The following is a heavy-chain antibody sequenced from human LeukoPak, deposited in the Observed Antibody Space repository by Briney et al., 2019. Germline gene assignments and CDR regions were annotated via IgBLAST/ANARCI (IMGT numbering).Heavy chain of an antibody. CDR1: GFTFDDYA. Sequence: HPGGSLRLSCAASGFTFDDYAMHWVRQAPGKGLEWVSGISWNSGSIGYADSVKGRFTISRDNAKNTLYLQMNSLRAEDTAVYYCARHYSKALWFGEPISVHFDYWGQGTLVTVSS. CDR3: ARHYSKALWFGEPISVHFDY. V-gene: IGHV3-9*01. J-gene: IGHJ4*02. D-gene: IGHD3-10*01. CDR2: ISWNSGSI.